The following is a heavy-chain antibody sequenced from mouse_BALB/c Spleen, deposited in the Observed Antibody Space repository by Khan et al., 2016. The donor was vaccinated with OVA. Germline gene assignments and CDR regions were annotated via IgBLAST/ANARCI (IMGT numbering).Heavy chain of an antibody. J-gene: IGHJ2*01. CDR2: ISGDSSTI. V-gene: IGHV5-17*02. CDR3: ATSYYYGYYFDY. D-gene: IGHD1-1*01. Sequence: EVELVESGGGLVQPGGSRKLSCAASGFTFSSYGMHWVRQAPEKGLAWVAYISGDSSTIYYADTVKGRFTISRDNPKNTLFLQMTSLMSEDTAMYYCATSYYYGYYFDYWGPGTTLTVSS. CDR1: GFTFSSYG.